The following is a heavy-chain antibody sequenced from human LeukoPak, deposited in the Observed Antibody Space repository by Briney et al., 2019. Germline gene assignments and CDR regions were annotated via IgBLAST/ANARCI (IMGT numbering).Heavy chain of an antibody. Sequence: GGSLRLSCAPSGFIFGNYGMIWIRQAPGKGLEWVSIISARGDITHYADSVKGRFTISRDNSKNTVDLQMNSLTVEDTAIYYCAKGTGGIYYDYDYWGQGTLATVSS. CDR2: ISARGDIT. CDR1: GFIFGNYG. V-gene: IGHV3-23*01. J-gene: IGHJ4*02. D-gene: IGHD1-26*01. CDR3: AKGTGGIYYDYDY.